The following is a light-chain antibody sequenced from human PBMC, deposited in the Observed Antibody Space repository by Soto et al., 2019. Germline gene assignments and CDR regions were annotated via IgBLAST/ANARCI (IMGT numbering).Light chain of an antibody. V-gene: IGKV3-20*01. CDR3: QQYGSSPYT. Sequence: EIVLTQSPGTLSLSPGERATLSCRASQSVSSSYLAWYQQKPGQAPRLLIYGASSRATGIQDRFSGSGSGTDFTLAIRRLEPEDFAVYYCQQYGSSPYTFGQGTKVDIK. CDR1: QSVSSSY. J-gene: IGKJ2*01. CDR2: GAS.